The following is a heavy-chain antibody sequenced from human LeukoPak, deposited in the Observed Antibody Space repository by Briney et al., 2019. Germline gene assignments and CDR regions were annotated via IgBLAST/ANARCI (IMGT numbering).Heavy chain of an antibody. Sequence: PGGSLRLSCAASGFTFDDYGIHWVRQAPGKGLEWASGIDWNSGAIGYADSVKGRFTISRDNAKNSLYLQMNSLRAEDTALYYCVKDRAANLYGSGAFEYWGQGTLVTVSS. V-gene: IGHV3-9*01. CDR3: VKDRAANLYGSGAFEY. J-gene: IGHJ4*02. CDR1: GFTFDDYG. D-gene: IGHD3-10*01. CDR2: IDWNSGAI.